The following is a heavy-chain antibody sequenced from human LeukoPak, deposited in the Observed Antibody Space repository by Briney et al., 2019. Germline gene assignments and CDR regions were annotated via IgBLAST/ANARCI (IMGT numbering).Heavy chain of an antibody. CDR2: ISYDGSNK. CDR1: GFTFSSYA. Sequence: SGRSLRLSCAASGFTFSSYAMHWVRQAPGKGLEWVAVISYDGSNKYYADSVKGRFTISRDNSKNTLYLRMNSLRAEDTAVYYCARSTVPAASFDIWGQGTMVTVSS. V-gene: IGHV3-30-3*01. D-gene: IGHD2-2*01. CDR3: ARSTVPAASFDI. J-gene: IGHJ3*02.